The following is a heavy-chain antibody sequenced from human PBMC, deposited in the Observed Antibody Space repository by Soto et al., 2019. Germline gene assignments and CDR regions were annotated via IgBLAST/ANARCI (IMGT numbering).Heavy chain of an antibody. J-gene: IGHJ6*02. V-gene: IGHV1-8*01. Sequence: VSVKVSCKASGYTFTSYDINWVRQATGQGLEWMGWMNPNSGNTGYAQKFQGRVTMTRNTSISTAYMELSSLRSEDTAVYYCASLTTVTSYYYYGMDVWGQGTTVTVSS. CDR3: ASLTTVTSYYYYGMDV. CDR1: GYTFTSYD. D-gene: IGHD4-17*01. CDR2: MNPNSGNT.